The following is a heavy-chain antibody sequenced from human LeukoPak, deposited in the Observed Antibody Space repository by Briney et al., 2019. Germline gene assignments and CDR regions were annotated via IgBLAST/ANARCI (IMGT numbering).Heavy chain of an antibody. CDR2: IYYGGST. CDR1: GDSIRSSIYY. V-gene: IGHV4-39*01. Sequence: SETLSLTCTVSGDSIRSSIYYWGWIRQSPGKGLEWIGIIYYGGSTYYNPSLKSRVIISVDASKNQFSLHLTSVTAADTAVYFCARRPDGTDWYADYFDYWGRGTLVTVSS. J-gene: IGHJ4*02. CDR3: ARRPDGTDWYADYFDY. D-gene: IGHD3-9*01.